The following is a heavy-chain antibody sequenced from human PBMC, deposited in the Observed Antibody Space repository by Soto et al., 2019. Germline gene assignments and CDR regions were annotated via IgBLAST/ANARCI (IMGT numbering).Heavy chain of an antibody. CDR1: GGSVSSSNW. CDR2: IYQSGRT. Sequence: PSETLSLTCAVSGGSVSSSNWWSWVRQPPGKGLEWIGEIYQSGRTNYNPSLKSRVTISVDNAKNQFSLNLKSLTAADTAVYYCARERPDGARLDPWRQGTLVTVSS. J-gene: IGHJ5*02. D-gene: IGHD6-6*01. CDR3: ARERPDGARLDP. V-gene: IGHV4-4*02.